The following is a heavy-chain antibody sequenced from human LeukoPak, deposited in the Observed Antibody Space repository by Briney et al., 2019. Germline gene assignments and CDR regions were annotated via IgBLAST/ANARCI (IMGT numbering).Heavy chain of an antibody. Sequence: PGGSLRLSCAASGFTFSSYSMTWVRQAPGMGRKWVSSISNSSSYIYFADSVKGRFTISRDNAKNSLYLQMNSLRTEETAVYYCATWGRHDAFDIWGQGTMVTVSS. V-gene: IGHV3-21*01. D-gene: IGHD3-16*01. J-gene: IGHJ3*02. CDR1: GFTFSSYS. CDR3: ATWGRHDAFDI. CDR2: ISNSSSYI.